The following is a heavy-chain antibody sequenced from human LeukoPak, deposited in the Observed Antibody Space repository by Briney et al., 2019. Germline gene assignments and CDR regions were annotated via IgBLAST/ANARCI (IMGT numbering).Heavy chain of an antibody. CDR2: IFPGDSDT. D-gene: IGHD2-2*01. CDR1: GYSFTSYC. CDR3: ARHEGYCSSTSCYSPDY. V-gene: IGHV5-51*01. J-gene: IGHJ4*02. Sequence: GESLKISCRGSGYSFTSYCIGCVRQMPGKGLEWMGIIFPGDSDTRYSPSFQGQFTISADMSISTAYLQWSSLKASDTAMYYCARHEGYCSSTSCYSPDYWGQGTLVTVSS.